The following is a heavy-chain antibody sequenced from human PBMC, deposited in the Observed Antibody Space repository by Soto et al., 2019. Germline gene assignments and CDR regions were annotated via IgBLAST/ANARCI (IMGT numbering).Heavy chain of an antibody. CDR1: GFRFSDYS. Sequence: GGSLRLSCAASGFRFSDYSMNWVRQAPGRGLEWVSYISSSSFTIHYADSVEGRFAISRDNSKNSLYLQMNSLRAEDTAVYYCATADCHSVSDDCDYWGQGNLVTVSS. J-gene: IGHJ4*02. CDR2: ISSSSFTI. CDR3: ATADCHSVSDDCDY. V-gene: IGHV3-48*01. D-gene: IGHD5-12*01.